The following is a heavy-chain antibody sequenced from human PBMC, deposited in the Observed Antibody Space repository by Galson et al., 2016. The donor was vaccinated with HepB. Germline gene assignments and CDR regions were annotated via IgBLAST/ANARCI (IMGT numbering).Heavy chain of an antibody. J-gene: IGHJ4*02. Sequence: SVKVSCKASGDTFSSYSVSWVRQDAGQGLEWMGGITPIFGTANYAQKLQGRVTFTADESTNTAYMELSGLTSDDTALYYCTRDKGGYYFDHWGQGSLVTVSS. V-gene: IGHV1-69*13. CDR1: GDTFSSYS. CDR2: ITPIFGTA. D-gene: IGHD3-16*01. CDR3: TRDKGGYYFDH.